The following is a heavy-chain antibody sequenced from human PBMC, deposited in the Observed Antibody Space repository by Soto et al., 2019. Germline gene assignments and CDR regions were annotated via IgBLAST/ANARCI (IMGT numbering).Heavy chain of an antibody. CDR1: GGSIYRGGYC. CDR3: GKVLVGATGHTDSDS. CDR2: IDYNGVT. J-gene: IGHJ4*02. V-gene: IGHV4-39*01. Sequence: SETLSLTCTVSGGSIYRGGYCWGWIRQPPGRGLEWIGNIDYNGVTYSNPSLKSRVTISRDTSKNQFSLKLTSVTAADTALYYCGKVLVGATGHTDSDSWGPGTLVTVSS. D-gene: IGHD2-15*01.